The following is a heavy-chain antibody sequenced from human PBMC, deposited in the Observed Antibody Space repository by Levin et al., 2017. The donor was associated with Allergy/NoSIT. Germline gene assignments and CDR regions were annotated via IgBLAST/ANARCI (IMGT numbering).Heavy chain of an antibody. CDR3: AREMLSPGIAAAGTAGVDAFDI. J-gene: IGHJ3*02. D-gene: IGHD6-13*01. CDR1: GFTFSDYY. CDR2: ISSSGSTI. V-gene: IGHV3-11*01. Sequence: GGSLRLSCAASGFTFSDYYMSWIRQAPGKGLEWVSYISSSGSTIYYADSVKGRFTISRDNAKNSLYLQMNSLRAEDTAVYYCAREMLSPGIAAAGTAGVDAFDIWGQGTMVTVSS.